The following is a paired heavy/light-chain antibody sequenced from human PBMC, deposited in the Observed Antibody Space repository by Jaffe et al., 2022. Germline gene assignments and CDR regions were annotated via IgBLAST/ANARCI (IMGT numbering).Light chain of an antibody. Sequence: DIQMTQSPSSLSASVGDRVTITCRASQSIRTYLNWYQQKPGKAPKFLIYAASSLQSGVPSRFSGSGSGTDFTLTISSLQPEDFATYYCQQSYSTPITFGQGTRLEIK. CDR1: QSIRTY. V-gene: IGKV1-39*01. CDR3: QQSYSTPIT. CDR2: AAS. J-gene: IGKJ5*01.
Heavy chain of an antibody. D-gene: IGHD3-3*01. CDR1: GFTLSNYW. Sequence: EVQLVESGGGLVQPGGSLRLSCVASGFTLSNYWMHWVRQAPGKGLVWVSRINNDGNNTIHADSVKGRFTISRDNAKNTLYLQMNSLRAEDTAVYYCARAPYYDFFRLDYWGQGTLVTVSS. CDR3: ARAPYYDFFRLDY. V-gene: IGHV3-74*01. CDR2: INNDGNNT. J-gene: IGHJ4*02.